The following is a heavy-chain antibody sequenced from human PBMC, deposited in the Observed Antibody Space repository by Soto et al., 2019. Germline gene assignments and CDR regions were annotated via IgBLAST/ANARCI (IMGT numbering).Heavy chain of an antibody. Sequence: EVHLVESGGDLVQPGGSLRLSCAASGFTFSNYWMHWVRQAPGKGLEWVSHIKEDGTTTNYADFAKGRFTISRDNARNTLYLQMNSLRAEDTAVYYCARDRPMGYWGQGTLVTVSS. CDR2: IKEDGTTT. CDR1: GFTFSNYW. J-gene: IGHJ4*02. CDR3: ARDRPMGY. V-gene: IGHV3-74*01.